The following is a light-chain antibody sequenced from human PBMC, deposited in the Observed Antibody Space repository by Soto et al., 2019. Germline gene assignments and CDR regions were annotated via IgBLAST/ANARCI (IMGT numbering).Light chain of an antibody. CDR1: QSLLHSNGYNY. Sequence: DIVMTQSPLSLPVAPGEPASISCRSSQSLLHSNGYNYLDWYLQKPGQSPQLLIYLGSNRSSGVPDRFSGSGSGTDFTLKIGRVEAEDVGVFYCMQSLHTLFTFGPGTKVDIK. CDR3: MQSLHTLFT. V-gene: IGKV2-28*01. CDR2: LGS. J-gene: IGKJ3*01.